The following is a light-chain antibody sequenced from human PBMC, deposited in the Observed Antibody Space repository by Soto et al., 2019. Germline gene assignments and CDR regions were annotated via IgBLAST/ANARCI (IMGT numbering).Light chain of an antibody. CDR3: SSFTSRFTFNYI. Sequence: QSALTQPASVSGSPGQSITISCTGTSSDVGGYNYVSWYQQHPGKAPKIIIYEVSNRPSGVSNRFSCSKSGNTASLTISGLQAEDDADYDCSSFTSRFTFNYIFGTGTKVTVL. CDR2: EVS. J-gene: IGLJ1*01. CDR1: SSDVGGYNY. V-gene: IGLV2-14*01.